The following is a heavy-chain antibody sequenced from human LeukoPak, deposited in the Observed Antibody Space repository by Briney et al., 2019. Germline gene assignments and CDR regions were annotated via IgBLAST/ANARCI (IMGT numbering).Heavy chain of an antibody. Sequence: GGSLRLSCAASGFTFSSYAMSWVRQAPGKGLEWVSGISGSGGNTYYADSVKGRFTISRDNSNNTLYLQMNSLRAEDTAVYYCARHSRRRWYVFDYWGQGTLVTVSS. D-gene: IGHD6-13*01. CDR1: GFTFSSYA. J-gene: IGHJ4*02. V-gene: IGHV3-23*01. CDR3: ARHSRRRWYVFDY. CDR2: ISGSGGNT.